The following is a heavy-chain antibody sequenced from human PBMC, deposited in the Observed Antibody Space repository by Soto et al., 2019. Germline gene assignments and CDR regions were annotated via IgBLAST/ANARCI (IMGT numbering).Heavy chain of an antibody. CDR2: IYWDDDK. CDR1: GFSLTSGGG. Sequence: QNTLKESGPTLVRPPQTLTLACTFSGFSLTSGGGVGWICQPPGRALEWLALIYWDDDKRYSPSLKNRITITKDTSKNQVIPTMTNVGPVDAATYFCAHIDPEIVTVGGHGGFDYWGQGTLVTVSS. V-gene: IGHV2-5*02. J-gene: IGHJ4*02. D-gene: IGHD5-12*01. CDR3: AHIDPEIVTVGGHGGFDY.